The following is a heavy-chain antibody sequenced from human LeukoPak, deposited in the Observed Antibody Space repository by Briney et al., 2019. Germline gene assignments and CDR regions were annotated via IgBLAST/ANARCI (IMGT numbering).Heavy chain of an antibody. Sequence: SETLSLTCTVSGGSINSYYWSWIRQPPGKGLEWIGYIYYSGSTNYNPSLKSRVTISVDTSKNQFSLKLSSVTAADTAVYYCARFIAAAGFDYWGQGTLVTVSS. V-gene: IGHV4-59*01. CDR3: ARFIAAAGFDY. D-gene: IGHD6-13*01. CDR2: IYYSGST. CDR1: GGSINSYY. J-gene: IGHJ4*02.